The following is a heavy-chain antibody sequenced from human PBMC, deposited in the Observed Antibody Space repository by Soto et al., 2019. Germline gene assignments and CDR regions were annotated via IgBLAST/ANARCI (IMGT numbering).Heavy chain of an antibody. Sequence: SETLSLTCAVSGGSMSSGDYSWSWIRQPPGKGLEWIGYIFHSGSTYYNPSLKSRVTISVDRSKNQFSLKLSSVTAADTAVYYCARDYGHNWFDPWGQGTLVTVSS. CDR3: ARDYGHNWFDP. CDR1: GGSMSSGDYS. CDR2: IFHSGST. V-gene: IGHV4-30-2*01. J-gene: IGHJ5*02. D-gene: IGHD4-17*01.